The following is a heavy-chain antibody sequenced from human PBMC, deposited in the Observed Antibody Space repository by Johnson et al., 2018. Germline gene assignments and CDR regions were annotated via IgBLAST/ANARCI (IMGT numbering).Heavy chain of an antibody. CDR2: ISWDRGSR. J-gene: IGHJ3*02. V-gene: IGHV3-9*01. D-gene: IGHD2-15*01. CDR3: ARDRGYCSGYWPVNI. Sequence: EVQLVESGGGLVQXGRSLRLXCAASGFSFDDYAMHWVRQAPGKGLEWVSGISWDRGSRGYADSVKGRFSISRDNAKNTLYLQMNSLRVEDTAVYYCARDRGYCSGYWPVNIWGQGTMVTVSS. CDR1: GFSFDDYA.